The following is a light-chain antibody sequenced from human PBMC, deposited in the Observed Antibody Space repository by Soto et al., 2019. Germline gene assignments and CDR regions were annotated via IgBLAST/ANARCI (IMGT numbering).Light chain of an antibody. CDR1: SSNIGAGYD. CDR2: VNN. CDR3: QSYDSSLSGYV. V-gene: IGLV1-40*01. J-gene: IGLJ1*01. Sequence: QAVVTQPPSVSGAPGQRVTISCTGSSSNIGAGYDVHWYQQFPGTAPKLLIYVNNNRPSGVPDRFSGSKSGTSASLAITGLRAGDEADYYCQSYDSSLSGYVFGTGTQLTVL.